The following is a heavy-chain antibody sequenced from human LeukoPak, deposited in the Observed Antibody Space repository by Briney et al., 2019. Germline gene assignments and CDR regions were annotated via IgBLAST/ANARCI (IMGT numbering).Heavy chain of an antibody. CDR1: GFTFSSYE. V-gene: IGHV3-48*03. CDR2: ISISGGSI. J-gene: IGHJ6*03. Sequence: HPGGSLRLSCAASGFTFSSYEMNWVRQAPGKGLEWVSNISISGGSIYYADSVKGRFTISRDNAKNSLYLQMNSLRVEDTGIYYCARGPFWFGDDYYYFYMDVWGKGTAVTISS. D-gene: IGHD3-10*01. CDR3: ARGPFWFGDDYYYFYMDV.